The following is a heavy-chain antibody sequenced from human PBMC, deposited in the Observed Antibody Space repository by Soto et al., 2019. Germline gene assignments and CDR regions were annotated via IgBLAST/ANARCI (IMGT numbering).Heavy chain of an antibody. V-gene: IGHV3-7*04. D-gene: IGHD3-22*01. CDR1: GFTFSTYW. CDR2: IKPDGSEK. Sequence: EVHLVESGGGLVQPGGSLRLSCAASGFTFSTYWMSWVRQAPGKGLEWMANIKPDGSEKWYVDSVKGRFTNSRDNAKNSLYLQMNSLRAEDTAVYYCARGDYYDSSGPFSDAFDIGGQGTMVTVSS. J-gene: IGHJ3*02. CDR3: ARGDYYDSSGPFSDAFDI.